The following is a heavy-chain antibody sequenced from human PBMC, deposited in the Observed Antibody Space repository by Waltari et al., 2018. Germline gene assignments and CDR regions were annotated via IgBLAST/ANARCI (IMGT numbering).Heavy chain of an antibody. D-gene: IGHD4-17*01. J-gene: IGHJ4*02. CDR2: INHSGST. V-gene: IGHV4-34*01. CDR3: ARFEVDYGDYYDY. Sequence: QVQLQQWGAGLLMPSETLSLTCAVYGGSFSGYYWSWIRQPPGKGLEWIGEINHSGSTNYNPSLKSRVTISVDTSKNQFSLKLSSVTAADTAVYYCARFEVDYGDYYDYWGQGTLVTVSS. CDR1: GGSFSGYY.